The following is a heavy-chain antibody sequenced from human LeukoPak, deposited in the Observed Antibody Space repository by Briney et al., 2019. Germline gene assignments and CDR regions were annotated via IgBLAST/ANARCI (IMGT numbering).Heavy chain of an antibody. CDR3: ARVPPPTTVVHFDY. CDR1: GYTFTSYG. V-gene: IGHV1-18*01. CDR2: ISAYNGNT. Sequence: GASVKVSCKASGYTFTSYGISWVRQAPGQGLEWMGWISAYNGNTNYAQKLQGRVTMTTDTSTSTAYMELRSLRSDDTAVYCCARVPPPTTVVHFDYWGQGTLVTVSS. J-gene: IGHJ4*02. D-gene: IGHD4-23*01.